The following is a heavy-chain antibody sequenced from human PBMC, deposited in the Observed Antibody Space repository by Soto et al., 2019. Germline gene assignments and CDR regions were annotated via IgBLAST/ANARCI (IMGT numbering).Heavy chain of an antibody. CDR1: GFTFSSYA. V-gene: IGHV3-23*01. D-gene: IGHD6-13*01. Sequence: GGSLRLSCAASGFTFSSYAMSWVHQAPGKGLEWVSAISGSGGSTYYADSVKGRFTISRDNSKNTLYLQMNSLRAEDTAVYYCAKGEYSSSPKPHYYYYYMDVWGKGTTVTVSS. CDR2: ISGSGGST. J-gene: IGHJ6*03. CDR3: AKGEYSSSPKPHYYYYYMDV.